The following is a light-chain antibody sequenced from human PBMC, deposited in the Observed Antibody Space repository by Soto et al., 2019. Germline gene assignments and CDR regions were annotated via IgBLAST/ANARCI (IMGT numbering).Light chain of an antibody. CDR2: GNS. Sequence: QLVLTQPTSVSGAPGQRVTISCTGSSSNIGAGYDVHWYQQLPGTAPKVLIYGNSNRPSGVPDRFSGSKSGTSASLAITGLQAEEEADYYCQSYDSSLNGVVFGGGTQLTVL. CDR3: QSYDSSLNGVV. V-gene: IGLV1-40*01. CDR1: SSNIGAGYD. J-gene: IGLJ2*01.